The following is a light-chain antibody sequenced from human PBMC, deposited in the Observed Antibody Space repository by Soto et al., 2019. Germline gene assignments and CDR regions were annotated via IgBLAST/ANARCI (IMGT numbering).Light chain of an antibody. CDR1: QSVSSY. CDR2: DAS. Sequence: EIELTQSPATLSVSAGERVTLSCRASQSVSSYLAWDQQKPGQAPKLLIYDASNRETGISARFSGSGYGTEFTLTINSLQPEDSAAYYCQQYGWSLTFGGGTKVHIK. V-gene: IGKV3-11*01. CDR3: QQYGWSLT. J-gene: IGKJ4*02.